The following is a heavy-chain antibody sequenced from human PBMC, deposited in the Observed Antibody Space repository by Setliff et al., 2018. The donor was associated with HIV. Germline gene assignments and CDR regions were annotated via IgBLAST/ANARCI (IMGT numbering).Heavy chain of an antibody. V-gene: IGHV4-4*07. CDR1: TDSISNSH. Sequence: KTLETLSLTCSVPTDSISNSHWSWMRQTAGKGLEWIGRIFGSGTTHYNPSLESRVTMSIDTAKKQFFLRLNSVTAADTAVYFCARDRSKYGTGSSAYNWFDPWGPGTLVTVSS. CDR3: ARDRSKYGTGSSAYNWFDP. CDR2: IFGSGTT. J-gene: IGHJ5*02. D-gene: IGHD3-16*01.